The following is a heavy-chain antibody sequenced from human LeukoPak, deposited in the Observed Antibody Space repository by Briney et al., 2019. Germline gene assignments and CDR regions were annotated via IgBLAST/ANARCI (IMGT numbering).Heavy chain of an antibody. CDR2: ISSSGSTR. D-gene: IGHD3-22*01. CDR3: ARDRIYYDSSGYDY. CDR1: GFTFSDYY. V-gene: IGHV3-11*04. J-gene: IGHJ4*02. Sequence: GGSLRLSCAASGFTFSDYYMSWIRQAPGKGLEWVSYISSSGSTRDYADTVKGRFTISWDNAQDSLYLQMNSLRAEDTAVYYCARDRIYYDSSGYDYRGQGTLVTVSS.